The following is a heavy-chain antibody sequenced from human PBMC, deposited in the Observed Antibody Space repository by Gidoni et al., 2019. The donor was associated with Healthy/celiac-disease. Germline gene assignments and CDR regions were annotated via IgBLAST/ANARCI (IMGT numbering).Heavy chain of an antibody. D-gene: IGHD2-15*01. J-gene: IGHJ5*02. CDR1: GVSPSSYY. Sequence: QVQLQESGPGLVMPSETLSPTCTVSGVSPSSYYWSWIRQPPGKGLEWMWHIYYSGSTNYNPSLKSRVTVSVDTSKGQFSLKRSSVTAADTAVYYCARGGRYCSGGSCYSGWFDPWGQGTLVTVSS. CDR2: IYYSGST. CDR3: ARGGRYCSGGSCYSGWFDP. V-gene: IGHV4-59*01.